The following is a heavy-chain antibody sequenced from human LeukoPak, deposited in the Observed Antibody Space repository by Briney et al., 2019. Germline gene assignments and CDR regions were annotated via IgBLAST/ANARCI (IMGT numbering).Heavy chain of an antibody. J-gene: IGHJ1*01. V-gene: IGHV4-59*01. Sequence: PSETLSLTCTASGGSISSYYWSWIRQPPGKGLEWIGYIYYSGSTNYNPSLKSRVTISVDTSKNQFSLKLSSVTAADTAVYYCARGTAVVASNWGQGTLVTVSS. D-gene: IGHD3-22*01. CDR1: GGSISSYY. CDR2: IYYSGST. CDR3: ARGTAVVASN.